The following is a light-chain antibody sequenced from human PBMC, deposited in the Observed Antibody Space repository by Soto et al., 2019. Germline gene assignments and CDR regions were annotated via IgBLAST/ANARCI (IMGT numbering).Light chain of an antibody. J-gene: IGKJ1*01. V-gene: IGKV1-39*01. CDR3: QQSYSNPTWT. CDR2: AAS. Sequence: DIQMTQSPSTLSASVGDRVTITCRASQSISSWLAWYQQKPGKAPKLLIYAASTLQSGVPSRFSGSGFGAEFTLTVSSLQPEDFATYYCQQSYSNPTWTFGQGTKVDIK. CDR1: QSISSW.